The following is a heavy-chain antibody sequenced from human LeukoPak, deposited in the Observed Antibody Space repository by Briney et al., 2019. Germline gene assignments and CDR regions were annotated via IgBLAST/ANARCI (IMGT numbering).Heavy chain of an antibody. J-gene: IGHJ4*02. CDR3: AKDHYWSIDY. V-gene: IGHV3-11*06. CDR2: ISISSSNT. Sequence: GGSLRLSCAASGFTFSNYYMSWIRQAPGKGLEWVSYISISSSNTDYADSVKGRFTISRDIAKNTLYLQMNSLRAEDTGVYYCAKDHYWSIDYWGRGTLVTVSS. D-gene: IGHD3-3*01. CDR1: GFTFSNYY.